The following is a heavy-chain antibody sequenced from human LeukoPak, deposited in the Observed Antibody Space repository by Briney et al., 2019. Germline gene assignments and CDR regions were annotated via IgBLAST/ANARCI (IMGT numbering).Heavy chain of an antibody. CDR3: ARHIERGSEMATIFYYYYYYMDV. V-gene: IGHV4-39*01. CDR1: GGSISSYY. Sequence: PSETLSLTCTVSGGSISSYYWGWIRQPPGKGLEWIGSIYYSGSTYYNPSLKSRVTISVDTSKNQFSLKLSSVTAADTAVYYCARHIERGSEMATIFYYYYYYMDVWGKGTTVTVSS. J-gene: IGHJ6*03. CDR2: IYYSGST. D-gene: IGHD5-24*01.